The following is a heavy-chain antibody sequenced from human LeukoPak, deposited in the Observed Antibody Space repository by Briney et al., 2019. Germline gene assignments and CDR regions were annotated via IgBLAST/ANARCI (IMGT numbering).Heavy chain of an antibody. CDR1: GFTFSNYW. Sequence: PGGSLRLSCAVSGFTFSNYWMSWVRQALGKGLEWVANIKQDGTGKYYVDSAKGRFTISRDNAKNSLYLQMDSLRAEDTAVYYCARDKRPYYDMWSGPFDYWGQGTLVTVSS. V-gene: IGHV3-7*01. D-gene: IGHD3-3*01. CDR3: ARDKRPYYDMWSGPFDY. CDR2: IKQDGTGK. J-gene: IGHJ4*02.